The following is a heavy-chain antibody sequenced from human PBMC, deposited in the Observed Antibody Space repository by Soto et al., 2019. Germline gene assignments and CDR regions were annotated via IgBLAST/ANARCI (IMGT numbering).Heavy chain of an antibody. CDR2: IVPLPGTT. CDR3: ARRVGGLGGSRGWPDYALDV. J-gene: IGHJ3*01. Sequence: QVQLVQSGAAVRKPGSSVKVSCKASGGTFTKYAITWVRQAPRQGLEWMGGIVPLPGTTNYAQKFRGRVTISADESTSTAYVELSSLRSEDTAVYYCARRVGGLGGSRGWPDYALDVWGQGTMVIVSS. D-gene: IGHD6-19*01. V-gene: IGHV1-69*01. CDR1: GGTFTKYA.